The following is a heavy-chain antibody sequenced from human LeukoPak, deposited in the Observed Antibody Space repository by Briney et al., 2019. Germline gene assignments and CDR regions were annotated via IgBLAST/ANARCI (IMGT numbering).Heavy chain of an antibody. CDR1: GFTFSSYS. V-gene: IGHV3-21*01. CDR3: ARDFIQWRAPNRAFDI. J-gene: IGHJ3*02. CDR2: ISSSSSYI. Sequence: GGSLRLSCAASGFTFSSYSMNWVRQAPGKGLEWVSSISSSSSYIYYADSVKGRFTISRDNAKNSLYLQMNSLRAEDTAVYYCARDFIQWRAPNRAFDIWGQGTMVTVSS. D-gene: IGHD6-19*01.